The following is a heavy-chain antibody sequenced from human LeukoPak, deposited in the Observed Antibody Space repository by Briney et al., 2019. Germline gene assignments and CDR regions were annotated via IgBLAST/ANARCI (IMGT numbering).Heavy chain of an antibody. CDR3: AGDIGSGWYTGAFDI. V-gene: IGHV4-59*01. CDR1: GGSISSYY. J-gene: IGHJ3*02. Sequence: SETLSLTCTVSGGSISSYYWSWIRQPPGKGLEWIGYIYYSGSTNYNPSLKSRVTISVDTSKNQFSLKLSSVTAADTAVYYCAGDIGSGWYTGAFDIWGQGTMATVSS. CDR2: IYYSGST. D-gene: IGHD6-19*01.